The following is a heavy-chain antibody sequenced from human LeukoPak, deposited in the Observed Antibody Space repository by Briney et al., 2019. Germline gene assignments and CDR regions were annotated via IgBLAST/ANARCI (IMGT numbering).Heavy chain of an antibody. CDR2: INPNSGGT. V-gene: IGHV1-2*02. Sequence: GASVKVSCKASGYTFTSYYMHWVRQAPGQGLEWMGWINPNSGGTNYAQKFQGRVTMTRDTSISTAYMELSRLRSDDTAVYYCASSPLFGVVAQTGGMDVWGQGITVTVSS. CDR3: ASSPLFGVVAQTGGMDV. CDR1: GYTFTSYY. D-gene: IGHD3-3*01. J-gene: IGHJ6*02.